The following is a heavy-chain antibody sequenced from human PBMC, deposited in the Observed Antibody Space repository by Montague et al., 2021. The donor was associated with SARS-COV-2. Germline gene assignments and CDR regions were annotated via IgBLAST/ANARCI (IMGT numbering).Heavy chain of an antibody. V-gene: IGHV4-39*02. D-gene: IGHD5-12*01. Sequence: SETLSLTCTVSGGSISSNKYYWDWIRQPPGKGLEWVGCIDDSGSTYYXXXLKGRVTISVDTSKNHFSLKLTSVTAADTAVYYCARRGRKLLPVATTIGGFDIWGQGAMVTVSS. CDR2: IDDSGST. CDR1: GGSISSNKYY. J-gene: IGHJ3*02. CDR3: ARRGRKLLPVATTIGGFDI.